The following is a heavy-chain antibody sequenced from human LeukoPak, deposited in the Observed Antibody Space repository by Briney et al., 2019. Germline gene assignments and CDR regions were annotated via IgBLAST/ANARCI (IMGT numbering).Heavy chain of an antibody. J-gene: IGHJ5*02. CDR3: ARQGYISGQGFRNNWFDP. D-gene: IGHD6-19*01. V-gene: IGHV4-39*01. CDR2: IFYSGST. CDR1: GGPISSSSFY. Sequence: KSSETLSLTCTVSGGPISSSSFYWGWIRRPPGKGLEWIGTIFYSGSTYYNPSLRSRVTMSVDTSKNQFSLRLSSVTAADTAVYYCARQGYISGQGFRNNWFDPWGQGSLVTVSS.